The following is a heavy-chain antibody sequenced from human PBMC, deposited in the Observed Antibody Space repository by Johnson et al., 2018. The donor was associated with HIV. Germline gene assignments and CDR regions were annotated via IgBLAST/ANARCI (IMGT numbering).Heavy chain of an antibody. CDR3: ARDVTKDAFDI. V-gene: IGHV3-66*01. CDR2: IYSGGST. J-gene: IGHJ3*02. D-gene: IGHD4-17*01. Sequence: QLVESGGGLVQPGGSLRLSCAASGFTVSSNYMSWVRQAPGKGLEWVSVIYSGGSTYYADSVKGRFTISRDNSKNTLYLQMNSLRAEDTAVYYCARDVTKDAFDIWGQGTMVTVSS. CDR1: GFTVSSNY.